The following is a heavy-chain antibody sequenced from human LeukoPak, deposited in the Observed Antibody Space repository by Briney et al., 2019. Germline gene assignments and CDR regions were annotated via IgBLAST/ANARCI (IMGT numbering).Heavy chain of an antibody. CDR1: GGSISTISYY. V-gene: IGHV4-39*01. CDR2: IYYTGST. J-gene: IGHJ4*02. D-gene: IGHD1-26*01. CDR3: ARRGGSYRYFDY. Sequence: SETLSLTCSVSGGSISTISYYWGWVRQPPGKGLEWIGSIYYTGSTCFNPSLKSRVTVSIDTSKNQFSLKLSSVTAADTAVYYCARRGGSYRYFDYWGQGALVTVSS.